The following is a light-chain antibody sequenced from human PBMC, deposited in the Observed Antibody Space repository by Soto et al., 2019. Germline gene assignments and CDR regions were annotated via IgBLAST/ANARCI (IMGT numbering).Light chain of an antibody. J-gene: IGKJ5*01. V-gene: IGKV3-20*01. CDR3: QQSASSVT. CDR1: HSVSSTF. CDR2: DAD. Sequence: ETASLTCSASHSVSSTFLAWYQQKPGQAPTLLIYDADTRATGIPDRFSGSGFGTHFTLTISSLEPEDFAMYYCQQSASSVTFGQGTRLEIK.